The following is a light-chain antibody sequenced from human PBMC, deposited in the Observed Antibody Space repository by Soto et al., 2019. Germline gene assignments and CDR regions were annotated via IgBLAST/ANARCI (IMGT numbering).Light chain of an antibody. CDR1: TSNIGSNA. CDR2: SNN. V-gene: IGLV1-44*01. Sequence: QLVLTQPPSASGTPGQRVTISCSGSTSNIGSNAVNWYQQLPGTAPKVLIYSNNQRPSGVPDRFSGSKSVTSASLAISGLQSEDEADYYCASWDDSLNGPVFGGGTKVTVL. CDR3: ASWDDSLNGPV. J-gene: IGLJ2*01.